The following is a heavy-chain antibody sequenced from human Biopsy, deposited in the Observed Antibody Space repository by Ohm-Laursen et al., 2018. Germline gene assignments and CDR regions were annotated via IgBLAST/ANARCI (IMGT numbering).Heavy chain of an antibody. CDR2: INPNSGNA. CDR1: GYTLTELP. D-gene: IGHD3-9*01. CDR3: ARVPAYPSIDGYYGLDL. Sequence: GASVKVSCKVSGYTLTELPMHWVRQAPGQGLEWMGWINPNSGNANYAQSFQGRLTVTRDTSISTAYMELTSLTFDDTAIYYCARVPAYPSIDGYYGLDLWGQGTTVIVSS. J-gene: IGHJ6*02. V-gene: IGHV1-2*02.